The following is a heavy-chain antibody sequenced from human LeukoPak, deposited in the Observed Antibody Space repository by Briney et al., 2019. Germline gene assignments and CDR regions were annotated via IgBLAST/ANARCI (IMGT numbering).Heavy chain of an antibody. CDR3: ARVRLGESEMAYYYYYMDV. J-gene: IGHJ6*03. CDR1: GGSISSSNW. CDR2: IYHSGST. V-gene: IGHV4-4*02. Sequence: SGTLSLTCAVSGGSISSSNWWSWVRQPPGKGLEWIGEIYHSGSTNYNPSLKSRVTISVDKSKNQFSLKLSSVTAADTAVYYCARVRLGESEMAYYYYYMDVWGKGTTVTISS. D-gene: IGHD3-10*01.